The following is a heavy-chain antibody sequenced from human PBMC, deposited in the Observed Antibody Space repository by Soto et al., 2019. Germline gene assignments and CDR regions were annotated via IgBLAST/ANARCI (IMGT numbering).Heavy chain of an antibody. CDR3: ARFTIFGVVMKNWFDP. Sequence: QVQLQQWGAGLLKPSETLSLTCAVYGGSFSGYYWSWIRQPPGKGLEWIGEINHSGSTNYNPSLKSRVTISADTSKNQFSLKLSSVTAADTAVYYCARFTIFGVVMKNWFDPWGQGTLVTVSS. V-gene: IGHV4-34*01. D-gene: IGHD3-3*01. CDR2: INHSGST. J-gene: IGHJ5*02. CDR1: GGSFSGYY.